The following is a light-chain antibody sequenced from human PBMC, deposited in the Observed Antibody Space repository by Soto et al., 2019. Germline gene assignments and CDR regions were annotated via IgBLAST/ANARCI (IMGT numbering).Light chain of an antibody. CDR2: SAS. CDR3: QQSHSSPRT. V-gene: IGKV1-39*01. Sequence: DIQLTQSPSSLSASVGDRVIIACRASQSISTSLNWYQQRPGKAPKLLIYSASNLQTGVPARFSGSGSGSRFTLTISSLQPEDFATYYCQQSHSSPRTFGQGTKLEI. J-gene: IGKJ2*01. CDR1: QSISTS.